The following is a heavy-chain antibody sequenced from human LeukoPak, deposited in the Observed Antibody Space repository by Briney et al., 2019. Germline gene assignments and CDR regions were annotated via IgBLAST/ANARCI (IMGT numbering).Heavy chain of an antibody. CDR3: ARWVTTLSFDY. CDR1: GGSISDGGYY. CDR2: IYYSGTT. D-gene: IGHD4-11*01. Sequence: PSETLSLTCTVSGGSISDGGYYWSWIRQHPGKGLEWIGYIYYSGTTYYNPSLKSRVIISVDTSKNQFSLKLSSVTAADTAVYYCARWVTTLSFDYWGQGAQVTVSS. J-gene: IGHJ4*02. V-gene: IGHV4-31*03.